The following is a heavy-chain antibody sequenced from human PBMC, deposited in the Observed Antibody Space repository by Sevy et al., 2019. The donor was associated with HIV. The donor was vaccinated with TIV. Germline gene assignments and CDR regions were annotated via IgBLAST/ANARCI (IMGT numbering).Heavy chain of an antibody. CDR1: GFTFSSYE. CDR3: ARGGDFSRHLSSRFDY. CDR2: ISSSGSTR. D-gene: IGHD2-21*01. Sequence: GGSLRLSCAASGFTFSSYEMNWVRQAPGKGLEWVSYISSSGSTRYYADSVKGRFTISRDNAKNSLYLQMNSLRAEDTAVYYCARGGDFSRHLSSRFDYWGQGTLVSVSS. V-gene: IGHV3-48*03. J-gene: IGHJ4*02.